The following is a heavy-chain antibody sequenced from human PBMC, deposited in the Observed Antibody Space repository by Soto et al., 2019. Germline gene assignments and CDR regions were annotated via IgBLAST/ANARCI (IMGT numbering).Heavy chain of an antibody. V-gene: IGHV4-4*02. D-gene: IGHD3-10*01. J-gene: IGHJ3*02. CDR2: IYHSGST. Sequence: QVQLQESGPGLVKPSGTLSLTCAVSGGSISSSNWWSWVRQPPGKGLEWIGEIYHSGSTNYNPSLKTRFTISVSKSKNQFSRKLSSVTAADTAVYYCARDQYGSGSDAFDIWGQGTMVTVSS. CDR3: ARDQYGSGSDAFDI. CDR1: GGSISSSNW.